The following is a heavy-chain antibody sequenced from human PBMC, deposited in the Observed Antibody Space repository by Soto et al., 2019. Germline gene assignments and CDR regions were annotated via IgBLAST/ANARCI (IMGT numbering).Heavy chain of an antibody. J-gene: IGHJ4*02. CDR1: GFTFSSYA. CDR3: ARDAVVPRASYYFDY. V-gene: IGHV3-30-3*01. D-gene: IGHD2-15*01. Sequence: QVQLVESGGGVVQPGRSLRLSCAASGFTFSSYAMHWVRQAPGKGLEWVAVISYDGSNKYYADSVKGRFTISRDNSKNTPYLQMNSLRAEDTAVYYCARDAVVPRASYYFDYWGQGTLVTVSS. CDR2: ISYDGSNK.